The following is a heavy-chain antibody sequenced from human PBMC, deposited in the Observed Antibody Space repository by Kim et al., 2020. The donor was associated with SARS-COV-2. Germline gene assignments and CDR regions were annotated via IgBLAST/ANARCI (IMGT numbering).Heavy chain of an antibody. CDR1: GYTFTSYG. V-gene: IGHV1-18*01. J-gene: IGHJ6*02. D-gene: IGHD3-22*01. Sequence: ASVKVSCKASGYTFTSYGISWVRQAPGQGLEWMGWISAYNGNTNYAQKLQGRVTMTTDTSTSTAYMELRSLRSDDTAVYYCARESSGYPPYYYYYGMDVWGQGTTVTVSS. CDR2: ISAYNGNT. CDR3: ARESSGYPPYYYYYGMDV.